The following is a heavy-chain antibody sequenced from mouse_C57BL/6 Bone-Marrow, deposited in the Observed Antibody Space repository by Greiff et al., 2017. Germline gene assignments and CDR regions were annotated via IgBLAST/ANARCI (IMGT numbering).Heavy chain of an antibody. Sequence: QFQLQQSGAELVRPGASVTLSCKASGYTFTDYEMHWVKQTPVHGLAWIGAIDPETGGTAYNQKFKGKAILTADKSSSTAYMELRSLTSEDSAVSYCTREATVVFDYWGQGTTLTVSS. V-gene: IGHV1-15*01. J-gene: IGHJ2*01. CDR2: IDPETGGT. CDR3: TREATVVFDY. CDR1: GYTFTDYE. D-gene: IGHD1-1*01.